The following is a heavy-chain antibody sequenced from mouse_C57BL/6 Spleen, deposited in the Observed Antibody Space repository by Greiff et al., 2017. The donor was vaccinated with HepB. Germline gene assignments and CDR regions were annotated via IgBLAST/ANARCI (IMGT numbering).Heavy chain of an antibody. J-gene: IGHJ1*03. CDR2: ILPGSGST. CDR3: VKRTLNYYGSSYGYFDG. CDR1: GYTFTGYW. D-gene: IGHD1-1*01. V-gene: IGHV1-9*01. Sequence: QVQLQQSGAELMKPGASVKLSCKATGYTFTGYWIEWVKQRPGHGLEWIGEILPGSGSTNYNEKFKGKATFTADTSSNAAYMQLSSLTTKDSAIYYCVKRTLNYYGSSYGYFDGWGTGTTVTASS.